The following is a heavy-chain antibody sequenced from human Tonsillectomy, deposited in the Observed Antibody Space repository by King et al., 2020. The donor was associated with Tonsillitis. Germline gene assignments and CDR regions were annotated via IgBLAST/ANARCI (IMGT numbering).Heavy chain of an antibody. CDR1: GGSFSGYY. D-gene: IGHD6-13*01. V-gene: IGHV4-34*01. J-gene: IGHJ6*04. CDR2: INHSGST. CDR3: ARGLREPSRRTRGSIAAAGSPLGV. Sequence: VQLQQWGAGLLKPSETLSLTCAVYGGSFSGYYWSWIRQPPGKGLEWIGEINHSGSTNYNPSLKSRVTISVDTSKNQFSLKLSSVTAADTAVYYCARGLREPSRRTRGSIAAAGSPLGVWGKGTTVTVSS.